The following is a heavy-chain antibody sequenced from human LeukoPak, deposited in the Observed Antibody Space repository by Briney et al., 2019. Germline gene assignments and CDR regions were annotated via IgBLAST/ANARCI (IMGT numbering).Heavy chain of an antibody. D-gene: IGHD6-19*01. V-gene: IGHV3-7*01. Sequence: GGSLRLSCAASGFTFSSYWMSWVRQAPGKGLEWVANIKQDGSEKYYVDSVKGRFTISRDNAKNSMYLHMSNLRAEDTAVYYCARAGITSGWYVDDAYDIWGQGTMVTVSS. CDR1: GFTFSSYW. CDR3: ARAGITSGWYVDDAYDI. J-gene: IGHJ3*02. CDR2: IKQDGSEK.